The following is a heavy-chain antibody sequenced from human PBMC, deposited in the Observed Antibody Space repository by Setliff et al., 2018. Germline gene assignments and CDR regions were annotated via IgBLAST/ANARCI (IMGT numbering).Heavy chain of an antibody. D-gene: IGHD1-26*01. V-gene: IGHV3-53*01. J-gene: IGHJ4*02. Sequence: PGGSLRLSCAASGFVVSNNEMSWVRQAPEKGLEWVSVTYASGATNYADSVKGRLTISRDNSKNSLYLQMNSLRAEDTAVYYCAKDGVGPTYTYFFDYWGQGTQVTVSS. CDR1: GFVVSNNE. CDR2: TYASGAT. CDR3: AKDGVGPTYTYFFDY.